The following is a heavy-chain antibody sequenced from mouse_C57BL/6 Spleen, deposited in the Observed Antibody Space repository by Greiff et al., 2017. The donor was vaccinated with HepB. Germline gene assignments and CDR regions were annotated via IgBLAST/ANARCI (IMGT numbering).Heavy chain of an antibody. CDR2: IYPGGGYT. V-gene: IGHV1-63*01. J-gene: IGHJ3*01. D-gene: IGHD1-1*01. Sequence: VKLQESGAELVRPGTSVKMSCKASGYTFTNYWIGWAKQRPGHGLEWIGDIYPGGGYTNYNEKFKGKATLTADKSSSTAYMQFSSLTSEDSAIYYCASPPYYYGSSYPAYWGQGTLVTVSA. CDR1: GYTFTNYW. CDR3: ASPPYYYGSSYPAY.